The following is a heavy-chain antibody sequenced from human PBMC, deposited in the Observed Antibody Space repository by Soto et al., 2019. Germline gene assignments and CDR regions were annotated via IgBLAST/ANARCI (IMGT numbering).Heavy chain of an antibody. CDR3: ARDLDGSGSYYTDY. Sequence: GASVKVSCKASGYTFNNYGISWVRQAPGQGLEWVGRTGAYSENIKYAQKLQGRVTVTTDTSTSTAYMELRSLRSDDTAVYYCARDLDGSGSYYTDYWGQGTLVTVSS. J-gene: IGHJ4*02. D-gene: IGHD3-10*01. V-gene: IGHV1-18*01. CDR2: TGAYSENI. CDR1: GYTFNNYG.